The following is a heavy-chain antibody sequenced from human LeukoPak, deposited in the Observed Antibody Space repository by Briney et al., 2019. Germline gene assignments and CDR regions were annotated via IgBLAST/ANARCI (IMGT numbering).Heavy chain of an antibody. D-gene: IGHD6-19*01. Sequence: PGGSLRLSCAASGITFSSYGMYWVRQAPGKGLEWVAVISHDGNNKYYADSVKGRFTISRDNSKNTLYLQMNSLRAEDTAVYYCAKGGGSAWYYFDYRGQGTLVTVSS. CDR2: ISHDGNNK. V-gene: IGHV3-30*18. CDR1: GITFSSYG. J-gene: IGHJ4*02. CDR3: AKGGGSAWYYFDY.